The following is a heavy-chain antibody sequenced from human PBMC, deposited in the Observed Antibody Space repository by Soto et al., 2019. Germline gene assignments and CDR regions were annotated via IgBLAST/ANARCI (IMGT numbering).Heavy chain of an antibody. J-gene: IGHJ4*02. D-gene: IGHD3-3*01. V-gene: IGHV4-34*01. CDR3: ARGRKYYDFWSGYSHPRYYFNY. CDR2: INHSGRT. CDR1: GGSFSGYC. Sequence: SETLSLTCAVYGGSFSGYCWSWIRQPPGKGLEWIGEINHSGRTNYNPSLKSRVTISVDTSKSQFSLKLSSVTAADTAVYYCARGRKYYDFWSGYSHPRYYFNYWGQGTVVTVSS.